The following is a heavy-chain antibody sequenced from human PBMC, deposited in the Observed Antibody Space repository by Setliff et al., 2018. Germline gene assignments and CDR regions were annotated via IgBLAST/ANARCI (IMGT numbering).Heavy chain of an antibody. J-gene: IGHJ6*02. Sequence: SETLSLTCNVSGGPVSSTSHYWGWIRQPPGKGMEWIGSVYYSGYTYYNPSLQSRVTISVDMSKNQFSLKLRSVTAADTAVYYCARLSWDGLRYYGLDVWGQGATVTVSS. V-gene: IGHV4-39*07. CDR3: ARLSWDGLRYYGLDV. CDR2: VYYSGYT. CDR1: GGPVSSTSHY. D-gene: IGHD3-10*01.